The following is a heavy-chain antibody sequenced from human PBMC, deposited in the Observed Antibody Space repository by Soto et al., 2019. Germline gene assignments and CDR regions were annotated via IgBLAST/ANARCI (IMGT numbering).Heavy chain of an antibody. CDR1: GYTFTSYG. V-gene: IGHV1-18*01. Sequence: ASVKVSCKASGYTFTSYGISWVRQAPGQGLEWMGWISAYNGNTNYAQKLQGRVTMTTDTSTSTAYMELRSLRSDDTAVYYCARDLGDYTNNWFEPWGQGTLVTVSS. D-gene: IGHD4-17*01. CDR3: ARDLGDYTNNWFEP. CDR2: ISAYNGNT. J-gene: IGHJ5*02.